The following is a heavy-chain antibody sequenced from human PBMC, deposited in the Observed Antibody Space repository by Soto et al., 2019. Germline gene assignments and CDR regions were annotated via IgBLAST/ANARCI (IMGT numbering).Heavy chain of an antibody. Sequence: GGSLRLSCAASGLTFSSYAMSWGRQAPGKGLEWVSAISGSGGSTYYADSVKGRFTISRDNSKNTLYLQMNSLRAEDTAVYYCAKDGNPSPVLTGYYRLGGFVSWGQGTLGTAPQ. J-gene: IGHJ5*01. D-gene: IGHD3-9*01. CDR1: GLTFSSYA. V-gene: IGHV3-23*01. CDR3: AKDGNPSPVLTGYYRLGGFVS. CDR2: ISGSGGST.